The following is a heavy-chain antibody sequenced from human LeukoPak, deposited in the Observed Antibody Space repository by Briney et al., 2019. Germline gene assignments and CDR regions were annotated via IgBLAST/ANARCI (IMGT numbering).Heavy chain of an antibody. J-gene: IGHJ4*02. CDR3: ARGPYGSGSYPYYFDY. CDR1: GYSISSACY. Sequence: SETLSLTCGVSGYSISSACYWGWIRQPPGTGLEWIGSIYHRGSIYSNPSLKSRLTISVDTSKNQFSLKLTSMTAADAAVYFCARGPYGSGSYPYYFDYWGQGTLVTVSS. D-gene: IGHD3-10*01. V-gene: IGHV4-38-2*01. CDR2: IYHRGSI.